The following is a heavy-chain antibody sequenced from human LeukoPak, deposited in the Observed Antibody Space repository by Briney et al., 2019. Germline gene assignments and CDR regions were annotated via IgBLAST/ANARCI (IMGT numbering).Heavy chain of an antibody. CDR3: ARGAILGGYNLIDD. CDR2: ILYDDSLE. Sequence: GGSLRLSCAASGFSFGTYAMHWVRQAPGKGLEWVALILYDDSLENTADSVRGRFIISRDNSKNTLFLQMNSLRIEDTAVYYCARGAILGGYNLIDDWGQGTLVTVSS. V-gene: IGHV3-30*04. D-gene: IGHD1-26*01. J-gene: IGHJ4*02. CDR1: GFSFGTYA.